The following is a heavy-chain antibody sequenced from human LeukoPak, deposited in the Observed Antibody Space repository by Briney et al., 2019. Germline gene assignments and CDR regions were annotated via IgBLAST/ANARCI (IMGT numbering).Heavy chain of an antibody. Sequence: PSETLSLTCTVSGGSISSYYWSWIRQPPGKGLEWIGYIYYSGSTNYNPSLKSRVTMSVDTSKNQFSLKLSSVTAADTAVYYCARVSVTPNWFDPWGQGTLVTVSS. CDR3: ARVSVTPNWFDP. D-gene: IGHD4-11*01. V-gene: IGHV4-59*12. J-gene: IGHJ5*02. CDR1: GGSISSYY. CDR2: IYYSGST.